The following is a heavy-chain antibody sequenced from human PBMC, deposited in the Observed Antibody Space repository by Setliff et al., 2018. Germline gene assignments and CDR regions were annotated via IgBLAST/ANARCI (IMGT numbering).Heavy chain of an antibody. CDR1: GYTFTDYG. Sequence: ASVKVSCKASGYTFTDYGVTWVRQAPGQGLEWVGWISPYSGNTYYAPKFQGRITMTTDTSTTTAYMELKSLRSDDTAIYYCSRLVRYCTRTSCQRLSGDDYWGQGALITVSS. D-gene: IGHD2-2*01. CDR3: SRLVRYCTRTSCQRLSGDDY. CDR2: ISPYSGNT. V-gene: IGHV1-18*01. J-gene: IGHJ4*02.